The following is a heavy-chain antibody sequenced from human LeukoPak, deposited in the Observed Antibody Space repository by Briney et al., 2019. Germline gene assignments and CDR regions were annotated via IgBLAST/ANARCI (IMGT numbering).Heavy chain of an antibody. D-gene: IGHD2-21*01. Sequence: SETLSLTCAVYGGSFSGYYWSWIRQPPGKGLEWIGSIYYSGSTYYNPSLKSRVTISVDTSKNQFSLKLSSVTAADTAVYYCARHCAVESLFDPWGQGTLVTVSS. J-gene: IGHJ5*02. V-gene: IGHV4-34*01. CDR2: IYYSGST. CDR3: ARHCAVESLFDP. CDR1: GGSFSGYY.